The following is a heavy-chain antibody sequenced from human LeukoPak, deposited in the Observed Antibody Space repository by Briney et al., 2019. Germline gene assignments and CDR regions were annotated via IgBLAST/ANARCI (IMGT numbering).Heavy chain of an antibody. CDR3: ARDRRYCTNGVCHYYYYYMDV. CDR2: IYYSGST. CDR1: GGSISSYY. J-gene: IGHJ6*03. V-gene: IGHV4-59*01. Sequence: PSETLSLTCTVSGGSISSYYWSWIRQPPGKGLEWIGYIYYSGSTNYNPSLKSRVTISVDTSKNQISLKLSSVTAADTAVYYCARDRRYCTNGVCHYYYYYMDVWGKGTTVTVSS. D-gene: IGHD2-8*01.